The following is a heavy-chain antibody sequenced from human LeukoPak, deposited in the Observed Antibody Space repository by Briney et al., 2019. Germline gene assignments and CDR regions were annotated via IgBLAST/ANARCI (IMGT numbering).Heavy chain of an antibody. V-gene: IGHV4-59*08. CDR2: IYYSGST. D-gene: IGHD3-10*01. Sequence: SETLSLTCTVSGGSISSYYWSWIRHPPGKGLEWIGYIYYSGSTNYNPSLKSRLTISVDTSKNQFSLKLSSVTAAGTAVYYCARILWFGESNWYFDLWGRGTLVTVSS. J-gene: IGHJ2*01. CDR3: ARILWFGESNWYFDL. CDR1: GGSISSYY.